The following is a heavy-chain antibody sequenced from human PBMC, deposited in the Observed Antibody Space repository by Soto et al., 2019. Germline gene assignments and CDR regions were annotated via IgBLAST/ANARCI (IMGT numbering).Heavy chain of an antibody. CDR3: ARYDYGSGNDYNIDY. CDR1: GASISSINW. J-gene: IGHJ4*02. V-gene: IGHV4-4*02. CDR2: IHHGGST. D-gene: IGHD3-10*01. Sequence: QVQLQEAGPGLVKPSGTLSLTCAVSGASISSINWWSWVRQAPGKGPEWIGEIHHGGSTNYNPSLQSRVTISVDKSKNQFSLKLTSETAADTAVYYCARYDYGSGNDYNIDYWGQGTLVTVSS.